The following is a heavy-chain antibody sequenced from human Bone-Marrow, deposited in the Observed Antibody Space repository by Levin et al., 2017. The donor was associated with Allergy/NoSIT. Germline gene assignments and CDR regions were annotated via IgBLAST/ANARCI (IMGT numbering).Heavy chain of an antibody. CDR2: ISAHNGNT. J-gene: IGHJ5*02. D-gene: IGHD2-15*01. CDR3: ARGDCYSGSCYGPDWFDP. V-gene: IGHV1-18*01. Sequence: ASVKVSCKASGYTFISFGVAWVRQAPGQGLEWMGWISAHNGNTNYARKFQGRVTMTTDKPTSTAYMELRSLRSDDTAVYYCARGDCYSGSCYGPDWFDPWGQGTQVTVSS. CDR1: GYTFISFG.